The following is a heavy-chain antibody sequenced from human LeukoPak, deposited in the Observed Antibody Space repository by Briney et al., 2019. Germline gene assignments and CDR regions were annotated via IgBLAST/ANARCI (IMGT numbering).Heavy chain of an antibody. CDR1: GATFSSYS. CDR3: ARGVADDRSGYFSS. J-gene: IGHJ4*02. D-gene: IGHD3-22*01. Sequence: SVKVSCKASGATFSSYSVNWVRQTPGQGLEWMGGSIPLFGAANYAQKFQGRVTMTTDESTRTAYMELSSLTSQDTAVYYCARGVADDRSGYFSSWGQGTLVTVSS. V-gene: IGHV1-69*05. CDR2: SIPLFGAA.